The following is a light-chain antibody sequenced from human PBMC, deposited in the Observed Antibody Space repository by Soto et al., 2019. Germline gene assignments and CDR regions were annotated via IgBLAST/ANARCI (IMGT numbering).Light chain of an antibody. V-gene: IGKV1-6*01. CDR2: APS. CDR3: LQDNNYPYT. J-gene: IGKJ2*01. CDR1: QGIRND. Sequence: AVQMTQSPSSLSASVGDRITITCRASQGIRNDLAWYQQKPGKAPNLLIYAPSRLHIGVPSRFSGSGSGTDFTFTITGLQPEDFATYYCLQDNNYPYTFGQGTKLEIK.